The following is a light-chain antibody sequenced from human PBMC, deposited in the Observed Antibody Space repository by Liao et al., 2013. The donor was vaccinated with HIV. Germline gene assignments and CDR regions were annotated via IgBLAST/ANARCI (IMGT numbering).Light chain of an antibody. J-gene: IGLJ3*02. CDR3: QSADSSGTLWV. V-gene: IGLV3-25*03. Sequence: SYELKQPPSVSVSPGQTARITCSGDALPKQYAYWYQQKPGQAPLLMIYKDNERPSGIPERFSGSSSGTTALLTISGVQAEDEADYYCQSADSSGTLWVFGEGTKLTVL. CDR1: ALPKQY. CDR2: KDN.